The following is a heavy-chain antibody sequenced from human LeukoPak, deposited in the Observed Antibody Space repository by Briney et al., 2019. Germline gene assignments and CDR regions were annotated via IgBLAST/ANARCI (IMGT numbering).Heavy chain of an antibody. Sequence: GGSLKISCKGSGYSFISYWIGWVGQMPGKGREWMGIIYPGDSDTRYSPSFQRQVTISADKSISTAYLQWSSLKASDTAMYYCARLQTKDYFDYWGQGTLVTVSS. CDR3: ARLQTKDYFDY. J-gene: IGHJ4*02. CDR2: IYPGDSDT. V-gene: IGHV5-51*01. CDR1: GYSFISYW.